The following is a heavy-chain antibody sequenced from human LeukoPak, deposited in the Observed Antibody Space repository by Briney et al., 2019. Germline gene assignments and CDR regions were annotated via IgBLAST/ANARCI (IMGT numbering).Heavy chain of an antibody. CDR2: INPNSGGT. CDR1: GYTFTGYY. Sequence: ASVKVSCKASGYTFTGYYMHWVRQAPGQGLEWMGWINPNSGGTNYARKFQGRVTMTRDTSISTAYMELSRLRSDDTAVYYCARPLSGYDYTDFDYWGQGTLVTVSS. CDR3: ARPLSGYDYTDFDY. D-gene: IGHD5-12*01. V-gene: IGHV1-2*02. J-gene: IGHJ4*02.